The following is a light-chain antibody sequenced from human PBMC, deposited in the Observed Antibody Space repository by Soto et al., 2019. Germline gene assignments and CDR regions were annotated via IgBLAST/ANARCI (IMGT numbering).Light chain of an antibody. V-gene: IGKV3-15*01. CDR1: QSVSSN. Sequence: EIVMTQSPATLSVSPGERATLSCRASQSVSSNLAWYQQKPGQAPRLLIYGASTRATGIPARFSGSGSGTEFTLTISSLQSEDFAVYYCQKYNNWPPWTFAQGTKVAIK. J-gene: IGKJ1*01. CDR3: QKYNNWPPWT. CDR2: GAS.